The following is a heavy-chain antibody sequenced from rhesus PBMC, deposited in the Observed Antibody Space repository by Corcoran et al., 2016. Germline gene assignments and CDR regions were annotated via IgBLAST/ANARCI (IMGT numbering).Heavy chain of an antibody. CDR1: GGSISSNY. D-gene: IGHD6-25*01. CDR2: IDGRGGRT. CDR3: ARGGIAAAGI. V-gene: IGHV4-160*01. J-gene: IGHJ4*01. Sequence: QVQLQESGPGLVKPSETLSLTCAVSGGSISSNYWRWIRQPPGKGLGWIGRIDGRGGRTEYNPAHKRRVTIATDTSKNQVSLKLSSVTAADTAVYYCARGGIAAAGIWGQGVLVTVSS.